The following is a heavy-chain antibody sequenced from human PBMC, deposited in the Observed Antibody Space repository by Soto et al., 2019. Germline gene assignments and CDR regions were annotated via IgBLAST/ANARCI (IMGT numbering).Heavy chain of an antibody. Sequence: SETLSLTCAVSGVSISRTNWWSWVRQPPGQGLEWIGEIYQTGSTNYNPSLKSRVTISMDKSKNQFSLKLNSVTAADTAVYYCASNQVTSTWADYYGMDVWGQGTTVTGSS. CDR2: IYQTGST. V-gene: IGHV4-4*02. D-gene: IGHD5-12*01. CDR1: GVSISRTNW. CDR3: ASNQVTSTWADYYGMDV. J-gene: IGHJ6*02.